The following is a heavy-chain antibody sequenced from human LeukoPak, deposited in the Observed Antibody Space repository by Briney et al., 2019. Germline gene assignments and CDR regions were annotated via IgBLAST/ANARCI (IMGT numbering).Heavy chain of an antibody. CDR2: ISGSTGST. Sequence: ASVKVSCKASGYTFSTYGITWVREAPGQGPEWLGWISGSTGSTHYTQAVQGRVTMTTDTSTATAYTELRSLRSDDTAIYYCARVGRDCSDINCYWADWFDPWGQGTLVIVSS. D-gene: IGHD2-2*01. CDR3: ARVGRDCSDINCYWADWFDP. CDR1: GYTFSTYG. V-gene: IGHV1-18*01. J-gene: IGHJ5*02.